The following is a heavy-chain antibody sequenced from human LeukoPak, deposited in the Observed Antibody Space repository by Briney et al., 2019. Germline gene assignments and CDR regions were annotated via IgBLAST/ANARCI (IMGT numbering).Heavy chain of an antibody. CDR3: ARRTLLRGVIIKDDY. V-gene: IGHV3-30*02. J-gene: IGHJ4*02. Sequence: GGSLRLSCAASGFSFNNYDMYWVRQAPRKGLAWVAFIRYDGSNKYYADSVKGRFTISRDNSKNTLYLQMNSLRAEDTAVFYCARRTLLRGVIIKDDYWGQGTLVTVSS. CDR2: IRYDGSNK. D-gene: IGHD3-10*01. CDR1: GFSFNNYD.